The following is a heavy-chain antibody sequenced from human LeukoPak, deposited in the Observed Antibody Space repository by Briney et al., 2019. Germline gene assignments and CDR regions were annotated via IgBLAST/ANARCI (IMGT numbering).Heavy chain of an antibody. CDR2: IKQDGSEK. CDR3: ARDRAVTWTGSLHI. D-gene: IGHD3/OR15-3a*01. J-gene: IGHJ3*02. V-gene: IGHV3-7*01. Sequence: GGSLRLSCAASGFTFSSYWMSWVRQAPGKGLEWVANIKQDGSEKYYVDSVKGRFTISRDNAKNSLYLQMSSLRAEDTAVYYCARDRAVTWTGSLHIWGQGTMVTVSS. CDR1: GFTFSSYW.